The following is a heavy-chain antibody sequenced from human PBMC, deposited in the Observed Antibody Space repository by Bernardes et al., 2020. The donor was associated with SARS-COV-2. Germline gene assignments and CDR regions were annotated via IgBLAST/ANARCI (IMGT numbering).Heavy chain of an antibody. D-gene: IGHD5-18*01. CDR2: ISGSGGST. V-gene: IGHV3-23*01. CDR1: GFIFSRNA. J-gene: IGHJ6*02. Sequence: GSLRLSCAASGFIFSRNAMTWVRQAPGKGLEWVSGISGSGGSTYYADSVKGRFTISRDNSNNTLYLEMNSLKAEDTAIYFCAKCIQGSYAMDVWGQGTTVTVSS. CDR3: AKCIQGSYAMDV.